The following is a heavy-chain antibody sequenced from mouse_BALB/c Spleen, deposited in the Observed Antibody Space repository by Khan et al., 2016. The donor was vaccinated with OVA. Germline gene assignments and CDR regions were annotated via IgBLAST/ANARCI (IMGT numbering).Heavy chain of an antibody. D-gene: IGHD2-4*01. CDR3: ARRDYEAMDY. CDR1: GFNLKDYY. CDR2: IDPENGNT. V-gene: IGHV14-1*02. J-gene: IGHJ4*01. Sequence: VQLKQSGAELVRPGALVKLSCKASGFNLKDYYMHWVKQRPEQGLEWIGWIDPENGNTIYDPKFQDKASMTADTSSNTAYLQRSSLTSEDTAVYYCARRDYEAMDYWGQGTSVTVSS.